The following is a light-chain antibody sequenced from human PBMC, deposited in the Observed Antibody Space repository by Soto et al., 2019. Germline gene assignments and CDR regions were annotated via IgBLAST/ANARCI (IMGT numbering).Light chain of an antibody. CDR2: KAS. CDR3: QQYNSYWT. V-gene: IGKV1-5*03. Sequence: DSQMIQSASTLSASVGDRVTITCRASQSISSWLAWYQQKPGKAPKLLIYKASSLESGVPSRFSGSGSGTEFTLTISSLQPDDFATYYCQQYNSYWTFGQGTKVDIK. CDR1: QSISSW. J-gene: IGKJ1*01.